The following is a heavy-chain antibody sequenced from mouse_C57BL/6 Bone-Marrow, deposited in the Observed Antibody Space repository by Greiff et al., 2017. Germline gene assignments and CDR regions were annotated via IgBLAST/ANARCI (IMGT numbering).Heavy chain of an antibody. CDR3: ARPYGSSNPDY. D-gene: IGHD1-1*01. Sequence: EVQLVESGGGLVKPGGSLKLSCAASGFTFTDYGMHWVRQAPVTGLEWVAYLNSGSSSIYYADTVKARFPFPRDNDKNTLFLQMTSLRSEDTAMYNCARPYGSSNPDYWGQGTTLTVSS. CDR1: GFTFTDYG. J-gene: IGHJ2*01. V-gene: IGHV5-17*01. CDR2: LNSGSSSI.